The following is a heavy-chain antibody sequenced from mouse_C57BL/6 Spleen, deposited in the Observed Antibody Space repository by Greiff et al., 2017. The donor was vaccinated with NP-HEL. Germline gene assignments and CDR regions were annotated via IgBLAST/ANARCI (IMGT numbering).Heavy chain of an antibody. D-gene: IGHD2-1*01. V-gene: IGHV1-50*01. Sequence: QVQLQQPGAELVKPGASVKLSCKASGYTFTSYWMQWVKQRPGQGLEWIGEIDPTDSYTNYNQKFKGKATLTVDTSSSTAYMQLSSLTSEDSAVYDCASEYYGNYVLAYWGQGTLVTVSA. CDR3: ASEYYGNYVLAY. CDR1: GYTFTSYW. J-gene: IGHJ3*01. CDR2: IDPTDSYT.